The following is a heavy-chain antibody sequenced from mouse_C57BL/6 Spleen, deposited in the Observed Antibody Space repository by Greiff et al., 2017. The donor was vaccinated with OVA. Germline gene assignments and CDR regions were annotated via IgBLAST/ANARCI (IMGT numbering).Heavy chain of an antibody. CDR3: TKAYGNYDAMDY. D-gene: IGHD2-1*01. V-gene: IGHV14-4*01. CDR2: IDPENGDT. J-gene: IGHJ4*01. Sequence: EVQLQQSGAELVRPGASVKLSCTASGFNIKDDYMHWVKQRPEQGLEWIGWIDPENGDTEYASKFQGKATITADTSSNTAYLQLSSLTSEDTAVYYCTKAYGNYDAMDYWGQGTSVTVSS. CDR1: GFNIKDDY.